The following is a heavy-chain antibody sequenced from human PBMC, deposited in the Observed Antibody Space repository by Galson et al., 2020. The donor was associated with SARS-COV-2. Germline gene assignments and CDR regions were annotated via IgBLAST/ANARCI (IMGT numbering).Heavy chain of an antibody. CDR2: IISKTDGGTT. CDR3: TSKVY. J-gene: IGHJ4*02. CDR1: GFTFSNAW. V-gene: IGHV3-15*01. Sequence: GESLKISCAASGFTFSNAWMSWVRQAPGKGLEWVGRIISKTDGGTTDYAAPVKGRFTISRDDSKNTLYLQMDSLKTEDTAVYYCTSKVYWGQGALVTVSS.